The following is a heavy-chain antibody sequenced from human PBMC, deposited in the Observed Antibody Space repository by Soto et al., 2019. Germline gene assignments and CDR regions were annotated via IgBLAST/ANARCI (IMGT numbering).Heavy chain of an antibody. J-gene: IGHJ4*02. Sequence: QLQLQESGPGLVKPSETLSLTCTVSGGSISSSSYYWGWIRQRPGKGLEWIGSIYYSGSAYYNPSLKSRVTIAVDTSKHQFSLKLSPVTAADTAVYYCARLIVQGGAYVDYWGQGTLVTVSS. D-gene: IGHD1-26*01. CDR2: IYYSGSA. CDR3: ARLIVQGGAYVDY. V-gene: IGHV4-39*01. CDR1: GGSISSSSYY.